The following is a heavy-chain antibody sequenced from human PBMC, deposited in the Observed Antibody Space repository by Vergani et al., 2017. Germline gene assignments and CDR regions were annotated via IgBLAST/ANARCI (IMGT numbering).Heavy chain of an antibody. D-gene: IGHD3-10*01. J-gene: IGHJ4*02. CDR2: INHSGST. V-gene: IGHV4-34*01. Sequence: QVQLQQWGAGLFKPSETLSLTCAVYGGSFSGYYWSWIRQPPGKGLEWIGEINHSGSTNYNPSLKSRVTISVDTSKNQFSLKLSSVTAADTAVYYCATVRNYYGSGIDYWGQGTLVTVSS. CDR3: ATVRNYYGSGIDY. CDR1: GGSFSGYY.